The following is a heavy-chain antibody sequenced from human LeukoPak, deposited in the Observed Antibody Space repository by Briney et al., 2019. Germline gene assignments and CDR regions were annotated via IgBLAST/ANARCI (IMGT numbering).Heavy chain of an antibody. CDR2: ISGTGDST. D-gene: IGHD5-18*01. CDR1: GFTFTSYA. CDR3: AKELYSYARILLFDY. Sequence: PGGSLRLSCAASGFTFTSYAMSWVRQAPGKGLEWVSAISGTGDSTYYADPVKGRFTISRDNSKNTLYLQMNSLRAEDTAVYYCAKELYSYARILLFDYWGQGTLVTVSS. V-gene: IGHV3-23*01. J-gene: IGHJ4*02.